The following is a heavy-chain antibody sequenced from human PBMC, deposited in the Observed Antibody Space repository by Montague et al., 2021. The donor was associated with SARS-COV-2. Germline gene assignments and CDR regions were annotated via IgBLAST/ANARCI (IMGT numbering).Heavy chain of an antibody. J-gene: IGHJ6*02. CDR3: ARDQTVLEWIWYGMDV. D-gene: IGHD3-3*01. CDR1: GGSFSTYY. Sequence: SETLSLTCAVYGGSFSTYYWAWIRQPPGKGLEWIGNIDHSGNTXXXPSXXXRVSISVDTSSSQFSLYLTSVTAADAAVYYCARDQTVLEWIWYGMDVWGPGTTVTVSS. V-gene: IGHV4-34*01. CDR2: IDHSGNT.